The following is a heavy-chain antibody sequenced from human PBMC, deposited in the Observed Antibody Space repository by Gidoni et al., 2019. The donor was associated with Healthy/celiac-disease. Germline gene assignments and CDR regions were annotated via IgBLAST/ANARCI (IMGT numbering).Heavy chain of an antibody. CDR1: GGTFISYT. D-gene: IGHD3-16*01. CDR3: ARDQPWPTKIKYYYYYMDV. V-gene: IGHV1-69*08. Sequence: QVQLVQSGAEVKKPGSSVKVSCKASGGTFISYTISWVRQAPGQGLEWMGRIIPILGIANYAQKCQGRVTITADKSTSTAYMELSSLRSEDTAVYYCARDQPWPTKIKYYYYYMDVWGKGTTVTVSS. J-gene: IGHJ6*03. CDR2: IIPILGIA.